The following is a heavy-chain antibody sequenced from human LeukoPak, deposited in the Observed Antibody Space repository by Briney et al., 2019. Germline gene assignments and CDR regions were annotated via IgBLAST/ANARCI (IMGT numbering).Heavy chain of an antibody. D-gene: IGHD6-6*01. CDR2: ISGSGGST. Sequence: GGSLRLSCAASGFTFSSYAMSWVRQAPGKGLEWVSAISGSGGSTYYADSVKGRFTISRDNSKSTLYLQMNSLRAEDTAVYYCAKNKYSSSRGGDAFDIWGQGTMVTVSS. J-gene: IGHJ3*02. CDR3: AKNKYSSSRGGDAFDI. V-gene: IGHV3-23*01. CDR1: GFTFSSYA.